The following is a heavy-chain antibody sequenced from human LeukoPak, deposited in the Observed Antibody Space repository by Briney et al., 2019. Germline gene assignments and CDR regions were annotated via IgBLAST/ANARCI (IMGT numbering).Heavy chain of an antibody. CDR1: GYTFTSYY. CDR2: INPSGGST. Sequence: AASVKVSCKASGYTFTSYYMHWVRQAPGQGFEWMGIINPSGGSTSYAQKFQGRVTMTRDTSTSTVYMELSSLRSEDTAVYYCARVKPNYYDSSAYGTFDIWGQGTMVTVSS. V-gene: IGHV1-46*01. CDR3: ARVKPNYYDSSAYGTFDI. D-gene: IGHD3-22*01. J-gene: IGHJ3*02.